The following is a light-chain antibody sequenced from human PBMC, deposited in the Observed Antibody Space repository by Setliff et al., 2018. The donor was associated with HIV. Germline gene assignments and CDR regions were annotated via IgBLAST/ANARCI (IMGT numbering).Light chain of an antibody. CDR1: NSDVGSYNF. CDR2: EVN. V-gene: IGLV2-23*02. Sequence: QSALTQPASVSGSPGQSITISCTGTNSDVGSYNFVSWYQLHPGKAPKLMIYEVNNRPSVVSNRFSGSKSGNTASLTISGLQAEDEADYYCCSYAGDTTFYVFGIGTKVTVL. CDR3: CSYAGDTTFYV. J-gene: IGLJ1*01.